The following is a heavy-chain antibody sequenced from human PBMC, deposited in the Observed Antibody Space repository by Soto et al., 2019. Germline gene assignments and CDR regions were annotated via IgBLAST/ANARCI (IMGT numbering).Heavy chain of an antibody. V-gene: IGHV4-30-4*01. CDR3: ARDYGSGDYYYYRMDV. J-gene: IGHJ6*02. CDR2: IYYSGST. CDR1: GGSISSGDYY. Sequence: SETLSLTCTVSGGSISSGDYYWSWIRQPPGKGLEWIGYIYYSGSTYYNPSLKSRVTISVDTSKNQFSLKLSSVTAADTAVYYCARDYGSGDYYYYRMDVWGPGTTVTVSS. D-gene: IGHD3-10*01.